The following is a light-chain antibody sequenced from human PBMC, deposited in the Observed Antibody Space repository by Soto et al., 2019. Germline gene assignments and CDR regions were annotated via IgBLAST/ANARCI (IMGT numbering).Light chain of an antibody. V-gene: IGLV2-11*01. CDR1: INDVGGYVY. J-gene: IGLJ2*01. CDR2: DVA. CDR3: CSYAGDYTGV. Sequence: QSVLTQPRSVSGSPGQSVTISCTGTINDVGGYVYVSWYQHHPGKAPKLLIYDVAKRPSGVPDRFSGSKSAGTASLSISGLQAEDEADYYCCSYAGDYTGVFGGGTKLTVL.